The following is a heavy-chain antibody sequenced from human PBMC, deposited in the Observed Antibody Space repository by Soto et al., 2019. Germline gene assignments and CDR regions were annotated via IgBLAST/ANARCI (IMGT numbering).Heavy chain of an antibody. V-gene: IGHV1-18*01. CDR1: GYTFTSYG. CDR3: ARHRLVTAFGYYYYGMDV. D-gene: IGHD3-9*01. J-gene: IGHJ6*02. Sequence: APVNVSCKAPGYTFTSYGISWVRQAPGQGLEWMGWISAYNGNTNYAQKLQGRVTMTTDTSTSTAYMELRSLRSDDTAVYYCARHRLVTAFGYYYYGMDVWGQGTTVTVSS. CDR2: ISAYNGNT.